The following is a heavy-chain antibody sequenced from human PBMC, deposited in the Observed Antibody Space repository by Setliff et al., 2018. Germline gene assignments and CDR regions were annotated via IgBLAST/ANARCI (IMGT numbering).Heavy chain of an antibody. CDR2: IKQDGSEK. V-gene: IGHV3-7*01. D-gene: IGHD7-27*01. Sequence: VGSLRLSCAASGFTFSRYWMSWVRQAPGKGLEWVANIKQDGSEKYYVDSVKGRFTISRDNAKNSLYLQMNSLRAEDTAVYYCARDRRPFNWGGNDAFDIWGQGTMVTVSS. CDR1: GFTFSRYW. J-gene: IGHJ3*02. CDR3: ARDRRPFNWGGNDAFDI.